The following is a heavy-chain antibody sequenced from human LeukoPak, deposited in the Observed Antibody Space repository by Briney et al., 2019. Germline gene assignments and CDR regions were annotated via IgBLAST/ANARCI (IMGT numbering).Heavy chain of an antibody. CDR3: AKGNSGSLFH. D-gene: IGHD1-26*01. Sequence: GASVKVSCKASGYTFTNYYMHWVRQAPGQGLEWMGIINPSGGATIYAQKFQGRVTMTRDTSTTTIYMELSSLTSEDTAIYYCAKGNSGSLFHWGPGTLVTVFS. J-gene: IGHJ1*01. V-gene: IGHV1-46*01. CDR2: INPSGGAT. CDR1: GYTFTNYY.